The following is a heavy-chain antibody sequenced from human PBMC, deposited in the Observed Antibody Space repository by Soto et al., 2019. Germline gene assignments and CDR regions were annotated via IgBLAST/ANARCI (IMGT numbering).Heavy chain of an antibody. CDR1: GFTFSSYS. V-gene: IGHV3-21*01. J-gene: IGHJ6*02. Sequence: GGSLRLSCAASGFTFSSYSMNWVRQAPGKGLEWVSSISSSSSYIYYADSVKGRFTTSRDNAKNSLCLQMNSLRAEDTAVYYCARGQLTAVAAYYYYGMDVWGQGTTVTVSS. CDR2: ISSSSSYI. CDR3: ARGQLTAVAAYYYYGMDV. D-gene: IGHD6-19*01.